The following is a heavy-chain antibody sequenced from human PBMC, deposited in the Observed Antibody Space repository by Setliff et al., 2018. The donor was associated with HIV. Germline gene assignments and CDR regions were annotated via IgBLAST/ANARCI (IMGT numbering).Heavy chain of an antibody. CDR1: GGTLSTYG. CDR3: ARGGYCSSTSCPSYYYYMDV. CDR2: IIPVLGIP. J-gene: IGHJ6*03. Sequence: GASVKVSCKASGGTLSTYGISWVRQAPGQGLEWMGGIIPVLGIPNYAQKFQGRVTITADKSTSTAYMELSSLRFEDTAVYYCARGGYCSSTSCPSYYYYMDVWGKGTTVTVSS. D-gene: IGHD2-2*01. V-gene: IGHV1-69*10.